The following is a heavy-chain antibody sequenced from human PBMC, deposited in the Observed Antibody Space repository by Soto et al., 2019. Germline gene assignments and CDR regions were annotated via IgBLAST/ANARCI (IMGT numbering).Heavy chain of an antibody. CDR2: IWYDGSNK. J-gene: IGHJ4*02. Sequence: QVQLVESGGGVVQPGRSLRLSCAASGFTFTYYAMHWVRQAPGKGLAWVAIIWYDGSNKYYADSVKGRITISRDNSKYTLYLQMNSLRAEDTAVYYWAREKFGDDFDYWGQGTLVTVSS. V-gene: IGHV3-33*01. CDR1: GFTFTYYA. CDR3: AREKFGDDFDY. D-gene: IGHD2-21*02.